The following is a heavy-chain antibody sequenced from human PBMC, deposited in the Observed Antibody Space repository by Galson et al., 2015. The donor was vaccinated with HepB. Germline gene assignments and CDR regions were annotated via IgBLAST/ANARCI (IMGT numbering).Heavy chain of an antibody. CDR1: GGTFSSYA. Sequence: SVKVSCKASGGTFSSYAISWVRQAPGQGLEWMGGIIPIFGTANYAQKFQGRVTITADKSTSTAYMELSSLRSEDTAVYYCARWRGTLSALDNWGQGTLVTVSS. J-gene: IGHJ4*02. CDR3: ARWRGTLSALDN. D-gene: IGHD3-16*01. CDR2: IIPIFGTA. V-gene: IGHV1-69*06.